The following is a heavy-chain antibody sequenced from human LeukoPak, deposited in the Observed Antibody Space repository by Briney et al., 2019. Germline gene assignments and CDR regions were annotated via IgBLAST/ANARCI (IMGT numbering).Heavy chain of an antibody. D-gene: IGHD6-13*01. CDR3: TTDATRARYSSSWLDAFDI. Sequence: GGSLRLSCAASGFTFSNAWMSWVRQAPGKGLEWVGRIKSKADGGTTDYAAPVKGRFTISRDDSKNTLYLQMNSLKTEDTAVYYCTTDATRARYSSSWLDAFDIWGQGTMVTVSS. CDR2: IKSKADGGTT. J-gene: IGHJ3*02. CDR1: GFTFSNAW. V-gene: IGHV3-15*01.